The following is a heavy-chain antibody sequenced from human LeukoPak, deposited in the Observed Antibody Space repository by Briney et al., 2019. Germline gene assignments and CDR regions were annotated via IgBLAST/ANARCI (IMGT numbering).Heavy chain of an antibody. J-gene: IGHJ4*02. D-gene: IGHD5-12*01. CDR3: ARDHNIVAPFDY. CDR1: GYTFTSYA. V-gene: IGHV1-3*01. Sequence: ASVKVSCKASGYTFTSYAMHWVRQAPGQRLEWMGWINAGNGNTKYSQKFQGGVTITRDTSVSTAYMELSSLRSEDTAVYYCARDHNIVAPFDYWGQGTLVTVSS. CDR2: INAGNGNT.